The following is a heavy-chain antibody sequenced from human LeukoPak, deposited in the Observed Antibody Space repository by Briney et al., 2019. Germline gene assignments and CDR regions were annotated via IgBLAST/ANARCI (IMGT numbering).Heavy chain of an antibody. CDR1: GFTFSNYG. V-gene: IGHV3-30*03. CDR3: AREGGYSGSYRDCYFDY. D-gene: IGHD1-26*01. CDR2: ISYDGSNK. J-gene: IGHJ4*02. Sequence: GGSLRLSCAASGFTFSNYGMHWVRQAPGKGLEWVAVISYDGSNKYYTDSVKGRFTISRDNSKNTLYLQMSSLRAEDTAVYYCAREGGYSGSYRDCYFDYWGQGTLVTVSS.